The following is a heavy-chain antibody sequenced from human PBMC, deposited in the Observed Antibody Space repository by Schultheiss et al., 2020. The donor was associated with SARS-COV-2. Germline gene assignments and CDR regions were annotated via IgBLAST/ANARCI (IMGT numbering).Heavy chain of an antibody. D-gene: IGHD6-13*01. CDR3: ARDHSPIAAAATPYGMDV. CDR1: GYTFTSYG. CDR2: INPNSGGT. Sequence: ASVKVSCKASGYTFTSYGISWVRQAPGQGLEWMGWINPNSGGTNYAQKLQGRVTMTTDTSTSTAYMELRSLRSDDTAVYYCARDHSPIAAAATPYGMDVWGQGTTVTVSS. J-gene: IGHJ6*02. V-gene: IGHV1-18*01.